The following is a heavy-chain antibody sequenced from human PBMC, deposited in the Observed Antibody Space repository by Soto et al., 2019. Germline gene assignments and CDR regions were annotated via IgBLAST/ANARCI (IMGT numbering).Heavy chain of an antibody. CDR1: GFTFSSYV. Sequence: EVQLLESGGGLVQPGGSLRLTCAASGFTFSSYVISWIRLSPGKGLEWVSVISGGGDTTYYTPSVKGRFTIPRDDFRNTLYLQMNSLTPEHTAIYYCAKLRDFVVLPAGILDYWGPGTLVTVSS. CDR2: ISGGGDTT. V-gene: IGHV3-23*01. J-gene: IGHJ4*02. D-gene: IGHD2-8*01. CDR3: AKLRDFVVLPAGILDY.